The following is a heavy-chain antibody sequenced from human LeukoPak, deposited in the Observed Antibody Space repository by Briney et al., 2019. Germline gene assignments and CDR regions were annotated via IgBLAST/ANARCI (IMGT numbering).Heavy chain of an antibody. CDR2: ISSSSSYI. V-gene: IGHV3-21*01. J-gene: IGHJ6*03. Sequence: GSLRLSCAASGFTFSSYSMNWVRQAPGKGLEWVSSISSSSSYIYYADSVKGRFTISRDNAKNSLYLQMNSLRAEDTAVYYCARHSRPDLSYYYYYMDVWGKGTTVTVSS. CDR1: GFTFSSYS. CDR3: ARHSRPDLSYYYYYMDV. D-gene: IGHD6-6*01.